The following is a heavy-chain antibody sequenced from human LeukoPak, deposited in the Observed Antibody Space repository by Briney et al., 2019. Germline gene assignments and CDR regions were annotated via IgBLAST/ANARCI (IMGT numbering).Heavy chain of an antibody. D-gene: IGHD3-16*02. Sequence: GASVKVSCKASDYTFSNYGISWVRQAPGQGLEWMGWISAYNGNTNYAQKLQGRVTMTTDTSTSTAYMELRSLRSDDTAVYYCARNGDYVWGSYRPGYFDYWGQGTLVTVSS. CDR2: ISAYNGNT. V-gene: IGHV1-18*01. J-gene: IGHJ4*02. CDR1: DYTFSNYG. CDR3: ARNGDYVWGSYRPGYFDY.